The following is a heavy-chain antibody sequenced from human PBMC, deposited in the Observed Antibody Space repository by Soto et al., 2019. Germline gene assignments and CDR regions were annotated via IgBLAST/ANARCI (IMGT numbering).Heavy chain of an antibody. Sequence: QLQLQESGPGLVKPSETLSLTCTVSGGSISSSSYYWGWIRQPPGKGLEWIGSIYYSGSTSYNSSLKSRVTISVDTSKNQLSLQLSSVTAADTAMYYCASLTITTQLDYWGQGTLVTVSS. CDR3: ASLTITTQLDY. D-gene: IGHD3-3*01. CDR1: GGSISSSSYY. CDR2: IYYSGST. V-gene: IGHV4-39*01. J-gene: IGHJ4*02.